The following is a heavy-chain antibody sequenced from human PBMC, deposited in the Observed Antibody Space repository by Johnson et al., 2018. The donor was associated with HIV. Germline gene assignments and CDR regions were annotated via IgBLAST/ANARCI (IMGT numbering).Heavy chain of an antibody. J-gene: IGHJ3*02. Sequence: EVQLVESGGGLVQPGRSLRLSCAASGFTFSSYAIHWVRQAPGKGLEWVANIKQDGSEKYYVDSVRGRFTISRDNAKNSLFLQMNSLRGEDTAVYYGSRATSGWSLGGAFDIWGQGTMVTVSS. D-gene: IGHD6-19*01. CDR3: SRATSGWSLGGAFDI. CDR1: GFTFSSYA. V-gene: IGHV3-7*05. CDR2: IKQDGSEK.